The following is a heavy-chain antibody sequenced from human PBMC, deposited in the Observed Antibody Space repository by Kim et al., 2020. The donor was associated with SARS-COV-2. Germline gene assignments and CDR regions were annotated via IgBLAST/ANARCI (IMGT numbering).Heavy chain of an antibody. Sequence: ASVKVSCKASGYTFTSYVLHWVRQAPGQRLEWMGWINAGNGNTNYSQKFQGRVTITRDTSASTAYMELTRLRSEDTAVYYCARDLPPSYSGYEMYYYSYGMEVWGQGTTVTVSS. J-gene: IGHJ6*02. CDR1: GYTFTSYV. D-gene: IGHD5-12*01. CDR3: ARDLPPSYSGYEMYYYSYGMEV. V-gene: IGHV1-3*01. CDR2: INAGNGNT.